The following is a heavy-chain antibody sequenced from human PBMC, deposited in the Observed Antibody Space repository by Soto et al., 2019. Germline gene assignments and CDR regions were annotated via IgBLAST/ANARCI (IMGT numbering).Heavy chain of an antibody. CDR3: ARGGYSNYYSRNYYFDY. CDR2: IYYSGIT. D-gene: IGHD4-4*01. CDR1: GDSISSGDYY. V-gene: IGHV4-30-4*01. Sequence: SAILSLTCTVSGDSISSGDYYWPWIRQPPWGVLEWIGYIYYSGITYYNPPLKSRVTISVETSKSQFSLRLSSVTAADTAVYYCARGGYSNYYSRNYYFDYWGQGTRVT. J-gene: IGHJ4*02.